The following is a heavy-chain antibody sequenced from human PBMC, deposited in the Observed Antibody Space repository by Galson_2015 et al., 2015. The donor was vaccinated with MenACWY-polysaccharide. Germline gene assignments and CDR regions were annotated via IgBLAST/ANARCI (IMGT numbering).Heavy chain of an antibody. CDR3: AWTGDQDSYNLGFAL. CDR1: GFSLTSRGVA. J-gene: IGHJ4*02. D-gene: IGHD5-24*01. CDR2: IYWNDDK. Sequence: PALVKPTQTLTLTCTFSGFSLTSRGVAVGWIRQPPGKALEWLAVIYWNDDKRYIPSLKSRLTVIKGTSRNQVVLTMTNMDPADTATYSCAWTGDQDSYNLGFALWGQGTQVTVSS. V-gene: IGHV2-5*01.